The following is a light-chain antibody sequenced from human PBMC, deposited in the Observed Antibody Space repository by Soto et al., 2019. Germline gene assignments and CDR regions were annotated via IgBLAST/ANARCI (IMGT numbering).Light chain of an antibody. CDR2: GAS. V-gene: IGKV3-15*01. J-gene: IGKJ5*01. CDR3: QQYNNWPPIN. CDR1: QSVGRQ. Sequence: SHADRATLSCRDGQSVGRQLAWYHQKPGQAAQLLIYGASTRATGIPARFSGSGSGTEFTLPISSLQSEDFAVYYCQQYNNWPPINFGQGTRLEIK.